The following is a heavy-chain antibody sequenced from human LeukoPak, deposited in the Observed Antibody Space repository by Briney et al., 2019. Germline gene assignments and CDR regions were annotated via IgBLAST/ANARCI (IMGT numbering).Heavy chain of an antibody. V-gene: IGHV3-48*03. J-gene: IGHJ4*02. CDR1: GFIFSIYE. CDR2: ISSSGSTI. CDR3: ATVNYYDSSGCFDY. D-gene: IGHD3-22*01. Sequence: PGGSLRLSCAASGFIFSIYEMNWVRQAPGKGLEWVSYISSSGSTIYYADSMKGRFTISRDNAKNSLYLQMNSLRAEDTAVYYCATVNYYDSSGCFDYWGQGILVTVSS.